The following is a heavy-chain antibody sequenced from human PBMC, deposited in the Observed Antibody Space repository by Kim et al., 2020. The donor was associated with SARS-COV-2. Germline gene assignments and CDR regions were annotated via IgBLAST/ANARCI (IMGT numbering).Heavy chain of an antibody. CDR3: ASNIVVVTATLFDY. J-gene: IGHJ4*02. V-gene: IGHV1-69*01. D-gene: IGHD2-21*02. Sequence: APTFQGRVTITADESTSTAYMELGSLRTEDTAVYYCASNIVVVTATLFDYWGQGTLGTVSS.